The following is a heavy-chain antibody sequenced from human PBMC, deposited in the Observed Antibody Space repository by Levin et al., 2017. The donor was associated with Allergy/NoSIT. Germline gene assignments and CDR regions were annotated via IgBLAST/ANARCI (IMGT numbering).Heavy chain of an antibody. V-gene: IGHV1-46*01. Sequence: GESLKISCKASGYTSTSYYMHWVRQAPGQGLEWMGIINPSGGSTSYAQKFQGRVTMTRDTSTSTVYMELSSLRSEDTAVYYCARAHGILLWFGELLGPGSFDYWGQGTLVTVSS. CDR2: INPSGGST. CDR1: GYTSTSYY. CDR3: ARAHGILLWFGELLGPGSFDY. D-gene: IGHD3-10*01. J-gene: IGHJ4*02.